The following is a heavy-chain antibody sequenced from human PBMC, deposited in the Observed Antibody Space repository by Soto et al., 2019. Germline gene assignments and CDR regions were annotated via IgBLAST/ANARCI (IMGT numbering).Heavy chain of an antibody. V-gene: IGHV4-34*01. D-gene: IGHD1-26*01. CDR1: GGSFSGYY. J-gene: IGHJ4*02. Sequence: SETLCLTCAVYGGSFSGYYWTWVRQPPGKGLEWVGEINHSGSIYYNPSLKSGANISVDRSKHQFSLKLTSVTAADTSVYYCASGPLRLVGALDYWGQGTLVTVSS. CDR2: INHSGSI. CDR3: ASGPLRLVGALDY.